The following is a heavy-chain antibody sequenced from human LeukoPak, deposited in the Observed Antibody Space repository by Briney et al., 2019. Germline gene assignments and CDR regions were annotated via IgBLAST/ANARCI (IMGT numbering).Heavy chain of an antibody. D-gene: IGHD3-10*01. V-gene: IGHV4-34*01. CDR1: GGSFSGYY. CDR3: ARRPNYGSGNVDY. Sequence: SETLSLTCAVYGGSFSGYYWSWIRQPPGKGLEWIGEINHSGSTNYNPSLKSRVTISVDTSKNQFSLKLSSVTAADTAVYYCARRPNYGSGNVDYWGQGTLVTVSS. J-gene: IGHJ4*02. CDR2: INHSGST.